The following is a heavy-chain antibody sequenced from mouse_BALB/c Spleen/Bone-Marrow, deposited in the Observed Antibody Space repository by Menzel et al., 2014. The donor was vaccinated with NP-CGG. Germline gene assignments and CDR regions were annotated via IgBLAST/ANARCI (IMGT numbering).Heavy chain of an antibody. Sequence: VQLKESGAELVKPGASVKLSCTASGFNIKDTYMHWVKQRPEQGLEWIGRTDPANGNAKYDPKFQGKATITADTSTNTAYLRLSSLTSEDTAVYYCARYRLGTYFDFWGQGTTLTVSS. CDR3: ARYRLGTYFDF. V-gene: IGHV14-3*02. CDR2: TDPANGNA. J-gene: IGHJ2*01. CDR1: GFNIKDTY. D-gene: IGHD2-14*01.